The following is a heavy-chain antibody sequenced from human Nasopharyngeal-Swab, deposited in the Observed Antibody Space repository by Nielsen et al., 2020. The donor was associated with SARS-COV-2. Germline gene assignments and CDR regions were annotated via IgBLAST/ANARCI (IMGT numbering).Heavy chain of an antibody. Sequence: GGSLRLSCAASGFTFSNAWMSWVRQAPGKGLEWVGRIKSKTDGGTTDYAAPVKGRFTSASDDSKHTLYLQMNSPKTEDTAEYYCTTDLGPWGQGTLVTVSS. CDR3: TTDLGP. CDR1: GFTFSNAW. J-gene: IGHJ5*02. CDR2: IKSKTDGGTT. V-gene: IGHV3-15*01.